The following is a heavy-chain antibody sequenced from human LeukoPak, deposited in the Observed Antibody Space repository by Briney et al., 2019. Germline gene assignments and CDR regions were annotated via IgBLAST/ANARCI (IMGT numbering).Heavy chain of an antibody. CDR2: ISWNGGSI. CDR3: AKGTSSLPIRGTLDN. D-gene: IGHD3-10*01. J-gene: IGHJ4*02. V-gene: IGHV3-9*01. Sequence: GGSLRLSCVGTGFAFDNSAMHWVRQDSGKGLEWVSGISWNGGSIDYVDSVKGRFTISRDNAKNSLYLQMNDLRAEDTALYFCAKGTSSLPIRGTLDNWGQGTLVTVSS. CDR1: GFAFDNSA.